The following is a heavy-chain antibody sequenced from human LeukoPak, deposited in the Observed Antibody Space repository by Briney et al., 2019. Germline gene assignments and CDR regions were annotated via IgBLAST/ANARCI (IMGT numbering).Heavy chain of an antibody. CDR3: AKLLGTMWPMWGLDV. V-gene: IGHV3-23*01. Sequence: PGMSLRLSCTVSGFTFSNHAMNWVRQSPGKGLEWISGINIRSTSTYYADSVKGRFTISRDDSKNTLYLQMNSLSVEDTAIYYCAKLLGTMWPMWGLDVWGQGTTVTVSS. CDR1: GFTFSNHA. D-gene: IGHD2-8*02. CDR2: INIRSTST. J-gene: IGHJ6*02.